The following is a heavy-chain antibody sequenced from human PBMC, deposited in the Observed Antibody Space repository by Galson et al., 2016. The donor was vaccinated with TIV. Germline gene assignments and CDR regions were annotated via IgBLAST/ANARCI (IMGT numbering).Heavy chain of an antibody. CDR3: AKGTLAACGGVRCYYFDS. V-gene: IGHV3-23*01. CDR1: GFTFSSYA. D-gene: IGHD2-15*01. J-gene: IGHJ4*02. CDR2: FSGSPATT. Sequence: SLRLSCAASGFTFSSYAMSWVRRTPGKGLEWVSTFSGSPATTYYADSVKGRFTISRDNSKNTLYLQMNSLRAEDTAQYYCAKGTLAACGGVRCYYFDSWGQGTLVTVSS.